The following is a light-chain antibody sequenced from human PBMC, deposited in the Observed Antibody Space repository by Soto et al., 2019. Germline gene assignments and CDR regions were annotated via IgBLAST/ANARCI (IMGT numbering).Light chain of an antibody. V-gene: IGLV2-8*01. CDR2: EVS. J-gene: IGLJ2*01. CDR3: SSYAGRNTFVV. CDR1: SSDVGGYNY. Sequence: QSALTQPPSASGSPGQSVTISCTGTSSDVGGYNYVSWYQHHPGKAPKLMIYEVSKRPSGVPDRFSGSKSGNTASLTVSGLQAEDEPDYYCSSYAGRNTFVVVGAGTQLTVL.